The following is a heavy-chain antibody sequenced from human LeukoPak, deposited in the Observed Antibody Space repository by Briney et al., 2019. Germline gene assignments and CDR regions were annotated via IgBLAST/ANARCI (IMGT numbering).Heavy chain of an antibody. CDR2: ISGSGGDT. CDR1: GFTFSIYA. CDR3: AMIGLGGDILPGYSNFDY. J-gene: IGHJ4*02. Sequence: GGSLRLSCVASGFTFSIYAMNWVRQAPGKGLEWVSVISGSGGDTSYADSVKGRFTISRDNSKNTLYLQMNSLRPEDTAMYYCAMIGLGGDILPGYSNFDYWGQGNLVTVSS. V-gene: IGHV3-23*01. D-gene: IGHD3-9*01.